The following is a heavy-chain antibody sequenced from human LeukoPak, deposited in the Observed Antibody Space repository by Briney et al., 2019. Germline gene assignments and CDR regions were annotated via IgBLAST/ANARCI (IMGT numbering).Heavy chain of an antibody. V-gene: IGHV1-2*02. Sequence: ASGKVSCKASGHTFTGSYLLRVRQAPGQGPVGMGWLRPNTGDTKYEQRFQGRVTMTWDTSITTAYMELSSLSSDDTAVYYCVSHLTGGANYFDPGGQGTLVTVSS. D-gene: IGHD7-27*01. CDR1: GHTFTGSY. CDR3: VSHLTGGANYFDP. J-gene: IGHJ5*02. CDR2: LRPNTGDT.